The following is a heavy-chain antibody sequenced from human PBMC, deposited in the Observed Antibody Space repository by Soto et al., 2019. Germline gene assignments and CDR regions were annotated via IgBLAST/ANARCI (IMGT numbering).Heavy chain of an antibody. J-gene: IGHJ5*02. Sequence: SETLSLTCTVSGGSISSGGYYWSWIRQHPGKGLEWIGYIYYSGSTYYNPSLKSRVTISVDTSKNQFSLKLSSVTAADTAVYYCARVPNSIVVVSFNWFDPWGQGTLVTVSS. CDR1: GGSISSGGYY. V-gene: IGHV4-31*03. CDR2: IYYSGST. CDR3: ARVPNSIVVVSFNWFDP. D-gene: IGHD2-15*01.